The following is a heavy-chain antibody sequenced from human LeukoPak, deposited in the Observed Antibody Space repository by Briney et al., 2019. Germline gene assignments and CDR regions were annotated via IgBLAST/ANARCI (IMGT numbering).Heavy chain of an antibody. D-gene: IGHD2-21*01. J-gene: IGHJ6*03. CDR2: IHHSGRS. Sequence: SETLSLTCTVSGYFMSSDYYWGWIRQPPGKGLEWIGSIHHSGRSYYNPSLKSRVTISVDTAKNQFSLKVSSVTAADMAVYYCARGRGTIGSNRDFYFYYYMDIWGNGTTLTVSS. CDR3: ARGRGTIGSNRDFYFYYYMDI. V-gene: IGHV4-38-2*02. CDR1: GYFMSSDYY.